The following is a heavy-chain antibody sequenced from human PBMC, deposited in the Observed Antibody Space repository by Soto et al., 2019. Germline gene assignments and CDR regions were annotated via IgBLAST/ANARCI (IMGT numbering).Heavy chain of an antibody. Sequence: SETLSLTCTVSGGSMSSYYWSWIRQPPGKGLELIGYIHYSGRTNYTPSLKSRVTISIDTSNNQFSLKLTSVTTADTAVYYCARYDILTGRHDKFDFWGQGTLVTVSS. V-gene: IGHV4-59*01. CDR3: ARYDILTGRHDKFDF. CDR2: IHYSGRT. J-gene: IGHJ4*02. CDR1: GGSMSSYY. D-gene: IGHD3-9*01.